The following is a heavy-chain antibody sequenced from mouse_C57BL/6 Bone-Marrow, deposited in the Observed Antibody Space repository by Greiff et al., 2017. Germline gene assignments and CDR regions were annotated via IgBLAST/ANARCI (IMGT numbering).Heavy chain of an antibody. CDR1: GYTFTSYG. CDR3: AKSLSYAMDY. V-gene: IGHV1-81*01. CDR2: IYPRSGNT. Sequence: VQLQESGAELARPGASVKLSCKASGYTFTSYGISWVKQRTGQGLEWIGEIYPRSGNTYYNEKFKGKATLTADKSSSTAYMELRSLTDEDSAVYFCAKSLSYAMDYWGQGTSVTVSS. D-gene: IGHD6-2*01. J-gene: IGHJ4*01.